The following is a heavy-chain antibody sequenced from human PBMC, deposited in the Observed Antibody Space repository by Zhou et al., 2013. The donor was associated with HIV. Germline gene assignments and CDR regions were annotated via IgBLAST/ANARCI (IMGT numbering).Heavy chain of an antibody. CDR1: GGTFSSYA. Sequence: QVQLVQSGAEVKKPGSSVKVSCKASGGTFSSYAISWVRQAPGQGLEWMGRIIPILGIANYAQKFQGRVTITADKSTSTAYMELSSLRSEDTAVYYCARVLGGSGSTQGDYWGQGTLVTVSS. CDR3: ARVLGGSGSTQGDY. J-gene: IGHJ4*02. CDR2: IIPILGIA. V-gene: IGHV1-69*04. D-gene: IGHD3-16*01.